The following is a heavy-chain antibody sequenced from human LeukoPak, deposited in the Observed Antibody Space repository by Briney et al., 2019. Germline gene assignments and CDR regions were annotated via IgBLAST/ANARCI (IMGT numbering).Heavy chain of an antibody. D-gene: IGHD6-13*01. CDR3: AKDGMSMDSSWFDY. V-gene: IGHV3-30*04. J-gene: IGHJ4*02. CDR1: GFTFSSYA. Sequence: GGSLRLSCAASGFTFSSYAMHWVRQAPGRGLEGVAVISYDGSNKYYAGSVKGRFTISRDISKNSLYLHLNSLRVEDTAVYYCAKDGMSMDSSWFDYWGQGTLVTVSS. CDR2: ISYDGSNK.